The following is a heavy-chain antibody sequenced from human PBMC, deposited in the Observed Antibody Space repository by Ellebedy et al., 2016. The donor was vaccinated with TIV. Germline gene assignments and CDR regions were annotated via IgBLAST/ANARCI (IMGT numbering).Heavy chain of an antibody. V-gene: IGHV3-48*03. Sequence: GESLKISCAASGFTFSNHEMNWVRQAPGKGLEWVSYISSSGSTTYYTDSVKGRLSISRDNAKNSLYLQMNSLRAEDTAVYYCARGEDYYDNSGYYHALYDYWGQGTLVTVS. CDR2: ISSSGSTT. CDR3: ARGEDYYDNSGYYHALYDY. J-gene: IGHJ4*02. D-gene: IGHD3-22*01. CDR1: GFTFSNHE.